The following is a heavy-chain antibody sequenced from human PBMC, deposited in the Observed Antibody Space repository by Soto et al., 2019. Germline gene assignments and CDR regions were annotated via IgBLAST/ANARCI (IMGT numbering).Heavy chain of an antibody. CDR2: IKQEGSEK. D-gene: IGHD2-15*01. Sequence: PVGSLRLSCAASGFTFSSYWMTWVRQAPGKGLEWVANIKQEGSEKYYVDSVKGRFTISRDNAKNSLYLQMNSLRAEDTAVYYCARDGEYCSGGSCPAYYATDVWGQGTTATV. V-gene: IGHV3-7*01. CDR3: ARDGEYCSGGSCPAYYATDV. CDR1: GFTFSSYW. J-gene: IGHJ6*02.